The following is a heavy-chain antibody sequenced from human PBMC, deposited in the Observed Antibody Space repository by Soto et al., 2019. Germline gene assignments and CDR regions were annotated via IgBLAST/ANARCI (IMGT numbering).Heavy chain of an antibody. D-gene: IGHD3-22*01. CDR1: GGSISSAGYF. Sequence: SETLSLTCTVSGGSISSAGYFWTWIRQHPGKGLEWIGYVSNSGDTCYNPSLKSRVTMSVDTSKKLFSLRLTSVTAADTAVYYCANSGYRDTSAYYAYWGQGTLVTVSS. J-gene: IGHJ4*02. CDR3: ANSGYRDTSAYYAY. CDR2: VSNSGDT. V-gene: IGHV4-31*03.